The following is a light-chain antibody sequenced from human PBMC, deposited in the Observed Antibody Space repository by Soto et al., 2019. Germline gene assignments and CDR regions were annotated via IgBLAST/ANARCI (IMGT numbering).Light chain of an antibody. CDR2: GTS. CDR3: QQYGSSPRT. Sequence: EIVLTQSPATLSVSPGGRATLSCRASQSISGTLAWYQQKPGQAPRLLMYGTSTRATGTPDRFSGSGSGTDFTLTISSLEPEDVAVYYCQQYGSSPRTFGQGTKVDIK. CDR1: QSISGT. J-gene: IGKJ1*01. V-gene: IGKV3-20*01.